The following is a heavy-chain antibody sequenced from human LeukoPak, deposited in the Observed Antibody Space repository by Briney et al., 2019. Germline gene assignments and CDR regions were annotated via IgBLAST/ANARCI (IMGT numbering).Heavy chain of an antibody. J-gene: IGHJ6*02. Sequence: SETLSLTCTVSGGSISSYYWSWIRQPPGKGLEWIGYIYYGGSTNYNPSLKSRVTISVDTSKNQFSLKLSSVTAADTAVYYCARLANYYYYYGMDVWGQGTTVTVSS. CDR2: IYYGGST. V-gene: IGHV4-59*08. CDR1: GGSISSYY. CDR3: ARLANYYYYYGMDV.